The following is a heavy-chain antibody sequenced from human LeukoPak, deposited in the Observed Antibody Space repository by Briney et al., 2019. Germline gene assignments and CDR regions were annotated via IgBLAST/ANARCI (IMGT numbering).Heavy chain of an antibody. Sequence: SETLSLTCTVSGGSISSHYWSWIRQPPGKGLEWIGYIYYSGSTNYNPSLKSRVTISADTSKNQFSLKLSSVTAADTAVYYCARLYSSSFSDWGQGTLVTVSS. CDR2: IYYSGST. J-gene: IGHJ4*02. D-gene: IGHD6-6*01. V-gene: IGHV4-59*11. CDR3: ARLYSSSFSD. CDR1: GGSISSHY.